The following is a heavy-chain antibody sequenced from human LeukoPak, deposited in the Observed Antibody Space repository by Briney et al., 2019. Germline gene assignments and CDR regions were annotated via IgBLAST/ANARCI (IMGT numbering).Heavy chain of an antibody. CDR1: GYTFTGYY. J-gene: IGHJ5*02. CDR2: INPNSGGT. CDR3: ARDPHTGVIQLTGFDP. D-gene: IGHD3-16*02. Sequence: GASVKVSCKASGYTFTGYYMHWVRQAPGQGLERMGWINPNSGGTNYAQKFQGRVTMTRDTSISTAYMELSRLRSDDTAVYYCARDPHTGVIQLTGFDPWGQGTLVTVSS. V-gene: IGHV1-2*02.